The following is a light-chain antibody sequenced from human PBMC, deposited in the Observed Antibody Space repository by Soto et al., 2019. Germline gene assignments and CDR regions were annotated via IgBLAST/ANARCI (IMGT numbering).Light chain of an antibody. V-gene: IGKV3-15*01. Sequence: DIVMTQSPATLSVSPGERATLSCRASQSVSSNLAWYQQKPSQAPRLLVYGASTRATGIPARFSGSGSGTEFILTISSLQSEDFALYYCQQYNNWPSFTFGPGTKVDIK. J-gene: IGKJ3*01. CDR2: GAS. CDR3: QQYNNWPSFT. CDR1: QSVSSN.